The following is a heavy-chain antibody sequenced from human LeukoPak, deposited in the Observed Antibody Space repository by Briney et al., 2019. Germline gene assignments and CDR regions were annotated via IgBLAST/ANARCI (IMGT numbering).Heavy chain of an antibody. CDR2: INPNSGGT. J-gene: IGHJ4*02. Sequence: ASVKVSCKASGYTFTGYYMHWVRQAPGQGLEWMGWINPNSGGTNYAQKFQGRVTITSDTSASTAYMELSSLRSEDTAVYYCARSLRIIPSSYFDYWGQGTLVTVSS. V-gene: IGHV1-2*02. CDR3: ARSLRIIPSSYFDY. CDR1: GYTFTGYY. D-gene: IGHD3-3*01.